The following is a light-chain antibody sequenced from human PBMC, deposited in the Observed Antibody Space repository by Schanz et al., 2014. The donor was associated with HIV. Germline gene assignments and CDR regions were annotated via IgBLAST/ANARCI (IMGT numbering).Light chain of an antibody. V-gene: IGLV2-14*03. CDR2: DVS. CDR3: SSYTSSSTYVV. J-gene: IGLJ2*01. CDR1: SSDVGGYNY. Sequence: QSALTQPRSVSGSPGQSVAISCTGTSSDVGGYNYVSWYQQHPGKAPKLMIYDVSDRPSGVSSRFSGSKSGNTASLTISGLQPEDEADYYCSSYTSSSTYVVFGGGTKLTVL.